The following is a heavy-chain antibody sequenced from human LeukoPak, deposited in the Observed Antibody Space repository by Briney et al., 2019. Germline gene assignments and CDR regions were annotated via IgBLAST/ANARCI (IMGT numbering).Heavy chain of an antibody. J-gene: IGHJ4*02. Sequence: GGSLRLSCAASGFTFSRFWMSWVRQAPGKGLEWVAHIKQDGSEKNYVDSVKGRFTISRDNAKNSLYLQMNSLRAEDTALYYCARDSTGYGYEEWYWGQGTLVTVSS. CDR3: ARDSTGYGYEEWY. V-gene: IGHV3-7*01. CDR2: IKQDGSEK. D-gene: IGHD5-18*01. CDR1: GFTFSRFW.